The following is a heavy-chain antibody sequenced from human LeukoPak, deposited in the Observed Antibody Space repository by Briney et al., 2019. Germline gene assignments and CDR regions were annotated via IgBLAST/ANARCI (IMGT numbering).Heavy chain of an antibody. D-gene: IGHD6-19*01. CDR1: GFTFSSYA. Sequence: GGSLRLSCAASGFTFSSYAMSWVRQAPGKGLEWVSAISGSGGSTYYADSVKGRFTISRDNSKNTLYLQMNSLRAEDTAVYYCAKVLEQWLVDYYYYGMDVWGQGTTVTVSS. CDR3: AKVLEQWLVDYYYYGMDV. J-gene: IGHJ6*02. CDR2: ISGSGGST. V-gene: IGHV3-23*01.